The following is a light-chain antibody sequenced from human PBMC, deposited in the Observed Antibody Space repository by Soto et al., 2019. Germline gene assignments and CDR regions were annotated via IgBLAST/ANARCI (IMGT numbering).Light chain of an antibody. CDR2: AAS. V-gene: IGKV1-6*01. CDR3: LQDYNYWT. J-gene: IGKJ1*01. CDR1: QGIRNG. Sequence: AIQMTQSPSSLSASVGDRVTITCRASQGIRNGLGWYQQKPVKAPKLLIYAASSLQSGVPSRFSGSGSGTDFTLTISSLQPEDFATYYCLQDYNYWTFGQGTKVEIK.